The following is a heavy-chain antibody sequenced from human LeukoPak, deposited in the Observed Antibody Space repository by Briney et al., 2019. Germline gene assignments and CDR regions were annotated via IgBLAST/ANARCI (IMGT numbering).Heavy chain of an antibody. D-gene: IGHD3-10*01. CDR2: IRHDGSDK. V-gene: IGHV3-30*02. J-gene: IGHJ4*02. CDR3: ARDSSMLRGPLVIYYFDF. CDR1: GFTFSNYA. Sequence: GGSLRLSCAASGFTFSNYAMHWVRQAPGKGLEWVAFIRHDGSDKCNADPVKGRFTISRDNSKNTLYLQMNSLRVEDTAVYYCARDSSMLRGPLVIYYFDFWGQGTLVTVSS.